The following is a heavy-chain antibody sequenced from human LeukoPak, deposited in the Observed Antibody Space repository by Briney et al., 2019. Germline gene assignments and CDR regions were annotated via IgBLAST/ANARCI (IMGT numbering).Heavy chain of an antibody. V-gene: IGHV3-9*01. CDR2: ISWNNNNM. CDR3: AKDIGCSGGTCYFPNYFDY. J-gene: IGHJ4*02. D-gene: IGHD2-15*01. Sequence: GGSLRLSCTASGFTFDDYAMHWVRQAPGKGLEWVSGISWNNNNMDYADSVKGRFTISRDNAKNSLYLQVNSLRTEDTAFYFCAKDIGCSGGTCYFPNYFDYWGQGTLVTVSS. CDR1: GFTFDDYA.